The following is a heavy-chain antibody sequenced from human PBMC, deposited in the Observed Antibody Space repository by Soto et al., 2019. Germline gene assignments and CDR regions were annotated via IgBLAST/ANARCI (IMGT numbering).Heavy chain of an antibody. Sequence: EVQLAESGGGLVQPGGFLRLSCAASGFIFSDYWMTWVRQAPGKGLQWVASIKQRGSERSERFYVDSVKDRFTISRDNAKNSVYLEMNSLTVDDTAVYYCARAPPAFGDTFFDYWGQGILVTVSS. CDR2: IKQRGSERSER. J-gene: IGHJ4*02. CDR3: ARAPPAFGDTFFDY. D-gene: IGHD2-21*02. V-gene: IGHV3-7*01. CDR1: GFIFSDYW.